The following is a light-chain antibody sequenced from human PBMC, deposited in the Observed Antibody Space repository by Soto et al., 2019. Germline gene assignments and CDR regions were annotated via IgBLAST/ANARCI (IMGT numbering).Light chain of an antibody. CDR3: QQYSSYPWT. CDR1: QTITDW. J-gene: IGKJ1*01. CDR2: RAS. Sequence: DIQMTQSPPTLSASVGDRITITCRASQTITDWLAWFQQKPGKAPKLLIYRASSLESGVPSRFSGSGSGTEFTLTISSLQPDDFATFYCQQYSSYPWTFGQGTKVDI. V-gene: IGKV1-5*03.